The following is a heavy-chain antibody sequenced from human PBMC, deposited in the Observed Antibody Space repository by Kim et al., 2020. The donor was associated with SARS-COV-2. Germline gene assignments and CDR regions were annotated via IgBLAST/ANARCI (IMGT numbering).Heavy chain of an antibody. D-gene: IGHD3-22*01. J-gene: IGHJ4*02. V-gene: IGHV3-11*04. Sequence: RFTISRDNAKNSLYLQMNSLRAEDTAVYYCARGGFSLPYYYDSSGYGGDYWGQGTLVTVSS. CDR3: ARGGFSLPYYYDSSGYGGDY.